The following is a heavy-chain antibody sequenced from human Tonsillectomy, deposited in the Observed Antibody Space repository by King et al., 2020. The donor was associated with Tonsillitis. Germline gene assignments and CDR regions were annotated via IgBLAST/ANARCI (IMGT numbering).Heavy chain of an antibody. CDR2: SYLGDSDT. CDR3: ARVYSSGSTDAFDI. Sequence: VQLVQSGAEVKKPGESLKISCKGSGYSFTSYWIVWVRQMPGKGLEWMGISYLGDSDTRYSPSFQGQVTISADKSFRTAYLQWSSLKASDTAMYYCARVYSSGSTDAFDIWGQGTMVTVSS. D-gene: IGHD3-22*01. CDR1: GYSFTSYW. J-gene: IGHJ3*02. V-gene: IGHV5-51*01.